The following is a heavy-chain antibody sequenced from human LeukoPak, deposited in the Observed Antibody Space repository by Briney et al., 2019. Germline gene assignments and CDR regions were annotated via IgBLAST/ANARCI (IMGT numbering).Heavy chain of an antibody. CDR3: TRDQTPYY. V-gene: IGHV3-49*04. Sequence: AMTWVRQAPGKGLEWVGFIASETYGGTAEYAASLKGRFTISRDDSKSIAYLQMNSLKTEDTAVYYCTRDQTPYYWGQGTLITVSS. CDR1: A. J-gene: IGHJ4*02. CDR2: IASETYGGTA.